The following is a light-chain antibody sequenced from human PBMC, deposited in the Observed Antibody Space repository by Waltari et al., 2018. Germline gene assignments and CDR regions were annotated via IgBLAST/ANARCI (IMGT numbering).Light chain of an antibody. CDR3: CSYAGSYVV. CDR2: DVS. V-gene: IGLV2-11*01. Sequence: SVSGSPGQSVTISCTGTSSDVGGYNYVSWYQQHPGKAPKLMIYDVSKRPSGVPDRFSGSKSGNTASLTISGLQAEDEADYYCCSYAGSYVVFGGGTQLTVL. J-gene: IGLJ2*01. CDR1: SSDVGGYNY.